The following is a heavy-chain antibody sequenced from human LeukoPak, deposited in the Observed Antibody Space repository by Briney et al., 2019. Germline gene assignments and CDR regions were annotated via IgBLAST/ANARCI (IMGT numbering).Heavy chain of an antibody. CDR1: GFTFTNAW. J-gene: IGHJ4*02. Sequence: PGGSLRLSCAASGFTFTNAWMNWVRRASGKGLEWVGRIKGETNDETTDYAAPVKDRFIISRDDSRNTLYLQMNSLKSEDTAVYYCATIGRGTIDYWGQGILVTVSS. D-gene: IGHD1-26*01. CDR2: IKGETNDETT. CDR3: ATIGRGTIDY. V-gene: IGHV3-15*07.